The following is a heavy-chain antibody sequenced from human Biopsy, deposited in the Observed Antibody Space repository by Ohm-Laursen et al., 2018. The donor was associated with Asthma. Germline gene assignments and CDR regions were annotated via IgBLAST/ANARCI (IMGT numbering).Heavy chain of an antibody. V-gene: IGHV3-30-3*01. CDR2: ISYDGSSI. Sequence: SLTLSCAAPRFTYEMHWVRQAPGKGLERVAIISYDGSSIYYADSVKGRFTISRDNSKNTLSLQMNSLTAEDTAVYYCAGEGVAGTNIEDWGQGTLVTVSS. J-gene: IGHJ4*02. CDR3: AGEGVAGTNIED. CDR1: RFTYE. D-gene: IGHD6-19*01.